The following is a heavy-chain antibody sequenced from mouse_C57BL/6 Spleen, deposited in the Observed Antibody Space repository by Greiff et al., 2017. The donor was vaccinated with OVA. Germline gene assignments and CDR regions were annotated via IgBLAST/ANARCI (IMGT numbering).Heavy chain of an antibody. CDR2: IDPSDSYT. CDR1: GYTFTSYW. D-gene: IGHD1-1*01. CDR3: ARRNYGSSYDAMDY. V-gene: IGHV1-50*01. Sequence: VQLQQPGAELVKPGASVKLSCKASGYTFTSYWMQWVKQRPGQGLEWIGEIDPSDSYTNYNQKFKGKATLTVYTSASTAYMQFSSLTSEDSAGYYCARRNYGSSYDAMDYWGQGTSVTISS. J-gene: IGHJ4*01.